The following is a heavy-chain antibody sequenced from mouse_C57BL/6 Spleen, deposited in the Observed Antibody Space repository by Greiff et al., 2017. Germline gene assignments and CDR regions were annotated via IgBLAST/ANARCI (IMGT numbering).Heavy chain of an antibody. V-gene: IGHV1-82*01. CDR1: GYAFSSSW. D-gene: IGHD2-5*01. CDR3: ARIPYSNYALDAMDY. CDR2: IYPGDGDT. J-gene: IGHJ4*01. Sequence: VQLQQSGPELVKPGASVKISCKASGYAFSSSWMNWVKQRPGKGLEWIGRIYPGDGDTNYNGKFKGKATLTADKSSSTSYMQLSSLTSEDSAVYFCARIPYSNYALDAMDYWGQGTSVTVSS.